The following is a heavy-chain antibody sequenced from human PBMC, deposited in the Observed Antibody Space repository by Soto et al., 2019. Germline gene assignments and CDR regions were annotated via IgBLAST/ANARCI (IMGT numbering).Heavy chain of an antibody. Sequence: SGTLLLPCTVSGGSISSYYWSWIRQTPGKGLEWIGYIYYSGSTNYTPSLKSRVTISVDTSKSQFSLKLGSVTAADTAVYYGARMGDYALDYGGKGPWVTVSS. V-gene: IGHV4-59*01. CDR2: IYYSGST. CDR1: GGSISSYY. D-gene: IGHD4-17*01. J-gene: IGHJ4*02. CDR3: ARMGDYALDY.